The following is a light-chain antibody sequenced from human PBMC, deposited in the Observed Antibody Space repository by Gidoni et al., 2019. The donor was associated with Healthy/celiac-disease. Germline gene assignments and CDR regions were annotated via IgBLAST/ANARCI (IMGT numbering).Light chain of an antibody. J-gene: IGKJ2*04. CDR1: QSISSY. V-gene: IGKV1-39*01. Sequence: DIQMTQSPSSLSASVGDRVTITCRASQSISSYLNWYQQKPGKAPTLLIYAASSLQSGVPSRFSGSGSGTDFTLTISSLQPEDFATYYCQQSYSTPMCSFGQGTKLEIK. CDR2: AAS. CDR3: QQSYSTPMCS.